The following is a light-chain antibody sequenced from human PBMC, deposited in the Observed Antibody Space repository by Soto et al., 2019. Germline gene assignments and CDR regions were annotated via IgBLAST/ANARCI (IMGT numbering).Light chain of an antibody. J-gene: IGLJ2*01. V-gene: IGLV9-49*01. CDR2: VGTGGIVG. CDR3: GADHGSGNNSVSL. CDR1: SGYSNYK. Sequence: QSVLTQPPSASASLGASVTLTCTLSSGYSNYKVDWYQQRPGKGPRFVMRVGTGGIVGSKGDGTPDRFSVLGSGLNRYLTIKNIQEEDESDYHCGADHGSGNNSVSLFGGGTKLTVL.